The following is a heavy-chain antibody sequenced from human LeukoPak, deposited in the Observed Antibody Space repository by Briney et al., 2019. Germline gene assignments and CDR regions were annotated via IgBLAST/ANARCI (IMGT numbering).Heavy chain of an antibody. J-gene: IGHJ4*02. V-gene: IGHV1-2*02. CDR3: ARDDNSWTDF. Sequence: ASVKVPCKASGYTFTDYYIHWVRQAPGQGLEWMGWNNPKTGGTNYAQKFQGRVTMTRDTYISTAYMELSRLRSDDTAVYYCARDDNSWTDFWGQGTLVTVSS. CDR1: GYTFTDYY. D-gene: IGHD6-13*01. CDR2: NNPKTGGT.